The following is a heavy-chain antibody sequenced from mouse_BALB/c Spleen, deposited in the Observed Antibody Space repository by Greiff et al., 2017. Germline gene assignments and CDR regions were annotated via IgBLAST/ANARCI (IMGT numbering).Heavy chain of an antibody. CDR1: GYTFSSYW. Sequence: VQLQQSGAELMKPGASVKISCKATGYTFSSYWIEWVKQRPGHGLEWIGEILPGSGSTNYNEKFKGKATFTADTSSNTAYMQLSSLTSEDSAVYYCARSYYRYDYAMDYWGQGTSVTVSS. D-gene: IGHD2-14*01. V-gene: IGHV1-9*01. CDR3: ARSYYRYDYAMDY. J-gene: IGHJ4*01. CDR2: ILPGSGST.